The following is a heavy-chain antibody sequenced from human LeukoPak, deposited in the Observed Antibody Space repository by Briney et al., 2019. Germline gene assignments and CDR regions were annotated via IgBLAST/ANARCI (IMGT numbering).Heavy chain of an antibody. J-gene: IGHJ3*02. CDR2: MKGKTDGGTT. D-gene: IGHD5-18*01. CDR3: TTGSWIQLWLTDYGRRGPGVSVFRGCACAQTDI. Sequence: GRSLRLSCAPSGFTFSNACMTWVPHVPGRGLEWGGHMKGKTDGGTTDYAAPVQGRFTSSRDDSKNTLYLQMNSLKTGDTAVYYCTTGSWIQLWLTDYGRRGPGVSVFRGCACAQTDI. V-gene: IGHV3-15*01. CDR1: GFTFSNAC.